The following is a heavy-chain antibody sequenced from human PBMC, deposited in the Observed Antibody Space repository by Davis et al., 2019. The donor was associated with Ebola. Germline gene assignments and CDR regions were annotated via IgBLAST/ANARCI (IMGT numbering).Heavy chain of an antibody. V-gene: IGHV3-23*01. CDR1: VITFSSYA. CDR3: RSNFDY. Sequence: GGSLRLSCADSVITFSSYAMTWVRQAPGKGLEWVSAISGSGGTTYYAGSVKGRFTVSRDNSKKTMYLQMNSLRAEDTAVYYCRSNFDYWGQGALVTVSS. CDR2: ISGSGGTT. J-gene: IGHJ4*02.